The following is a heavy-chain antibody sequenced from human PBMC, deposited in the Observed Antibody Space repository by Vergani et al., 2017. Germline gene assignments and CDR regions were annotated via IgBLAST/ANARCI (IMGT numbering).Heavy chain of an antibody. CDR3: ARGKTTRGAH. J-gene: IGHJ4*02. CDR2: IGSSGPYI. CDR1: GFTFSDFS. D-gene: IGHD1-7*01. Sequence: VQLVESGGGLVKPGGSLRLSCAASGFTFSDFSMSWVRQAPGKGLEWVAFIGSSGPYINYADSVKGRFIISRDNAKKAVFLQMNSLRAEDTAVYYCARGKTTRGAHWGQGTLVTVSS. V-gene: IGHV3-21*01.